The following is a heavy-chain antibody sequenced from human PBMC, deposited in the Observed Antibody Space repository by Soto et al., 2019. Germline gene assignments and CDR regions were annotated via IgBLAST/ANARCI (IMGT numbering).Heavy chain of an antibody. Sequence: PGGSLRLSCAASGFTFSSYSMNWVRQAPGKGLEWVSYISSSSTIYYADSVKGRFTISRDNAKNSLYLQMNSLRDEDTAVYYCARDRGKVPLSYWGQGTLVTVSS. CDR2: ISSSSTI. CDR1: GFTFSSYS. V-gene: IGHV3-48*02. CDR3: ARDRGKVPLSY. D-gene: IGHD2-2*01. J-gene: IGHJ4*02.